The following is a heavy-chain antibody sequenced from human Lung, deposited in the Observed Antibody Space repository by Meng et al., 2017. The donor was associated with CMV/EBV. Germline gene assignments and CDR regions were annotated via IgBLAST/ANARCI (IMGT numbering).Heavy chain of an antibody. CDR1: GGTFSSYA. V-gene: IGHV1-69*10. J-gene: IGHJ6*02. Sequence: SVXVSXXASGGTFSSYAISWVRQAPGQGLEWMGGIIPILGIANYAQKFQGRVTITADKSTSTAYMELSSLRSEDTAVYYCAGLGYCSSTSCPFYYYYGMDVWGQGXTVTVSS. CDR3: AGLGYCSSTSCPFYYYYGMDV. CDR2: IIPILGIA. D-gene: IGHD2-2*01.